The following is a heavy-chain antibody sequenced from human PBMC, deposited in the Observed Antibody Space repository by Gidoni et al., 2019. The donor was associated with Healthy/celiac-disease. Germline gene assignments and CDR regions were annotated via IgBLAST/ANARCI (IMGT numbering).Heavy chain of an antibody. D-gene: IGHD5-12*01. Sequence: VQLVESGRGLGEPGGALRLSCAPSGRPFSNAWMRWVRQAPGKGLEWVGRIKSKTDGGTTDYAATGKGRFTISRYDSKNTLYLQMNSLKTEDAAVYYCTTGGYSGYDPFDYWGQGTLVTVSS. CDR3: TTGGYSGYDPFDY. J-gene: IGHJ4*02. CDR2: IKSKTDGGTT. V-gene: IGHV3-15*01. CDR1: GRPFSNAW.